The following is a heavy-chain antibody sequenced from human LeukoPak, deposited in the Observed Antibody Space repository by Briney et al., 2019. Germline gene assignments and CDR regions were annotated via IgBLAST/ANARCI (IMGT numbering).Heavy chain of an antibody. Sequence: SETLSLTCTVSGGSFSNHYWSWIRQPPGKGLEWIGYIYHTGSTNYNPFLKSRVTISVDTSKNQFSLKLSSVTAADTAVYYCARGNYVDWFDPWGQGTQVTVSS. J-gene: IGHJ5*02. CDR1: GGSFSNHY. D-gene: IGHD1-7*01. CDR3: ARGNYVDWFDP. CDR2: IYHTGST. V-gene: IGHV4-59*11.